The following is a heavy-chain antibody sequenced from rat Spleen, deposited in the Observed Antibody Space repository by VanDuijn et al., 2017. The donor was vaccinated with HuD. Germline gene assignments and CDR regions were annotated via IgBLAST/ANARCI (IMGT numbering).Heavy chain of an antibody. CDR2: IIYDGTYT. CDR3: ASPTTTGWYFDF. V-gene: IGHV5-29*01. J-gene: IGHJ1*01. D-gene: IGHD1-10*01. Sequence: EVQLVESGGGLVQPGKSLKLSCVASGFTFSSYWIYWIRQAPTKGMECVATIIYDGTYTYYRNSVKGRFTLPRDNAETTLYLHMASLRSEDTATYYCASPTTTGWYFDFWGPGTMVTVSS. CDR1: GFTFSSYW.